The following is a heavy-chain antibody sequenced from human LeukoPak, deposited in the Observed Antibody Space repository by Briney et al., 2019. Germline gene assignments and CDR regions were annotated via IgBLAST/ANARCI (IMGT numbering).Heavy chain of an antibody. Sequence: ASVKVSCKASGYTFTGYYMHWVRQAPGQGLEWMGWINPNSGGTNYAQKFQGRVTMTRNTSISTAYMELSSLRSEDTAVYYCARGGSFTMVRGVILAFDIWGQGTMVTVSS. D-gene: IGHD3-10*01. J-gene: IGHJ3*02. CDR2: INPNSGGT. V-gene: IGHV1-2*02. CDR3: ARGGSFTMVRGVILAFDI. CDR1: GYTFTGYY.